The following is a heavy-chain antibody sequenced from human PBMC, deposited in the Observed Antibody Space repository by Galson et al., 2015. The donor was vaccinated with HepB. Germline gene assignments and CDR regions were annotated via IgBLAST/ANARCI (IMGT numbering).Heavy chain of an antibody. CDR3: SRRGNGFNLPDFDY. Sequence: LSLTCTVSGGSFTNSDYYWAWIRQSPGKGLEWIGSIYYRGRTYYNPSLKSRITMSVDTSKNQFSLKLTSVTAADTAVYFCSRRGNGFNLPDFDYWGQGSLVTVSS. CDR2: IYYRGRT. J-gene: IGHJ4*02. CDR1: GGSFTNSDYY. V-gene: IGHV4-39*01. D-gene: IGHD5-24*01.